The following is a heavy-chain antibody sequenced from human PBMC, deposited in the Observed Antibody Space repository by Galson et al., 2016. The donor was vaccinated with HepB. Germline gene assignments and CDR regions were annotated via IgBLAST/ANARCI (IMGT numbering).Heavy chain of an antibody. CDR1: GGTFSNSV. V-gene: IGHV1-69*01. Sequence: SCKASGGTFSNSVTTWVRQAPGQGLVWMGGIIPIFGTANYAQKFQDRVTITADESTSTAYMELSNLRSEDTAIYYCARGPDSSGPFDNWGQGTLVTVSS. CDR2: IIPIFGTA. D-gene: IGHD3-22*01. CDR3: ARGPDSSGPFDN. J-gene: IGHJ4*02.